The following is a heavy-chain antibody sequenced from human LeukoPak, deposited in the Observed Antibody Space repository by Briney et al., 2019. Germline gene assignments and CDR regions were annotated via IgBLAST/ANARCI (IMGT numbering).Heavy chain of an antibody. CDR3: ARANNHSKNRKIDY. Sequence: SETLSLTCTVSGGSISSGGYYWSWIRQHPGKGLEWIGYIYYSGSTYYNPSLKSRVTISVDTSKNQFSLKLSSVTAADTAVYYCARANNHSKNRKIDYWGQGTLVTVSS. J-gene: IGHJ4*02. D-gene: IGHD1-14*01. CDR1: GGSISSGGYY. CDR2: IYYSGST. V-gene: IGHV4-31*03.